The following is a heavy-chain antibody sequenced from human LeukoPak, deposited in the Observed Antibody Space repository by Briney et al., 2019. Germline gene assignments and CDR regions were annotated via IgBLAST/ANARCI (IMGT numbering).Heavy chain of an antibody. D-gene: IGHD3-22*01. CDR3: ASSYYYDSSGYTIDY. CDR1: GGSFSGYY. Sequence: SGTLSLTCAVYGGSFSGYYWSWIRQPPGKGLEWIGEINHSGSTNYNPSLKSRVTISVDTSKNQFSLKLSSVTAADTAVYYCASSYYYDSSGYTIDYWGQGTLVTVSS. CDR2: INHSGST. V-gene: IGHV4-34*01. J-gene: IGHJ4*02.